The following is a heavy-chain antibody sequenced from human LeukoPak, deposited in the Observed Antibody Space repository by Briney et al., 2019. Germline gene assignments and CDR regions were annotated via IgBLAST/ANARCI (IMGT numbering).Heavy chain of an antibody. V-gene: IGHV4-39*01. D-gene: IGHD3-10*01. CDR2: IYYSGSA. CDR3: ARLVTMVRGVIEY. CDR1: GGSISSSSCY. Sequence: SETLSLTCTVSGGSISSSSCYWGWIRQPPGKGLEWIGSIYYSGSAYCNPSLKSRVTISVDTSKNQFSLKLSSVTAADTAVYYCARLVTMVRGVIEYWGQGTLVTVSS. J-gene: IGHJ4*02.